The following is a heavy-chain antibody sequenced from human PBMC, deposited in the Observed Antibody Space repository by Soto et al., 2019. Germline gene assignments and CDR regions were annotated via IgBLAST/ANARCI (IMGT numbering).Heavy chain of an antibody. Sequence: QVHLQESGPGLVKPSETLSLTCTVSGGSISSYYWSWIRQPPGKGLEWIGYIYYSGRTNYNPSLTSRVXXSXDXXKNQFSLKLTSVTAADTAVYYCARHPTVTEYYFDYWGQGTLVTVSS. D-gene: IGHD4-17*01. V-gene: IGHV4-59*08. CDR2: IYYSGRT. J-gene: IGHJ4*02. CDR3: ARHPTVTEYYFDY. CDR1: GGSISSYY.